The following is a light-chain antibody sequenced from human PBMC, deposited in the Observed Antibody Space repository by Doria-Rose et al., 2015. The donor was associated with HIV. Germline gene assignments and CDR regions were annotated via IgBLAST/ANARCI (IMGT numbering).Light chain of an antibody. CDR2: EAS. Sequence: TQSPSTLSASVGDRVTITCRASQSISSWLAWYQQKPGKAPKLLIYEASTLQSVVPSRFSGIGSGTEFTLTISSLQPDDFATYYCQQYHNYPRTFGQGTKVEIK. V-gene: IGKV1-5*03. CDR1: QSISSW. J-gene: IGKJ1*01. CDR3: QQYHNYPRT.